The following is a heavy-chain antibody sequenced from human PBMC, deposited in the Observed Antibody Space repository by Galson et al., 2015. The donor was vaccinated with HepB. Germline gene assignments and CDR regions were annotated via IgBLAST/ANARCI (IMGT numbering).Heavy chain of an antibody. CDR2: IIPIFGTA. CDR1: GGTFSSYA. Sequence: SVKVSCKASGGTFSSYAISWVRQAPGQGLEWMGGIIPIFGTANYAQKLQGRVTMTTDTSTSTAYMELRSLRSDDTAVYYCARDEGYYDSSGKDYWGQGTLVTVSS. D-gene: IGHD3-22*01. V-gene: IGHV1-69*05. CDR3: ARDEGYYDSSGKDY. J-gene: IGHJ4*02.